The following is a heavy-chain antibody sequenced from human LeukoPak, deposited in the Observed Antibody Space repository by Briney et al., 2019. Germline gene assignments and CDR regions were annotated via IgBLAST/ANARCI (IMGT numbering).Heavy chain of an antibody. CDR1: GFTFSSYA. Sequence: GRSLRLSCAASGFTFSSYAMHWVRQAPGQGLEWMGVISYDGSNKYYADSVQGRFTISRDNSKNTLYLQMNSLRAEDTAVYYCAREDWNYDGYFDYWGQGTLVTVSS. J-gene: IGHJ4*02. CDR2: ISYDGSNK. V-gene: IGHV3-30-3*01. CDR3: AREDWNYDGYFDY. D-gene: IGHD1-7*01.